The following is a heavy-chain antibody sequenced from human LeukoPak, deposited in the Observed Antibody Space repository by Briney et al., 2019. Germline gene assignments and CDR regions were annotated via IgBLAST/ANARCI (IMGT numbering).Heavy chain of an antibody. V-gene: IGHV4-34*01. CDR1: GGSFSGYY. D-gene: IGHD2-2*01. CDR3: ARYLGYCSSTSCRNWFDP. J-gene: IGHJ5*02. Sequence: KPLETLSLTCAVYGGSFSGYYWSWIRQPPGKGLEWIGEINHSGSTNYNPSLKSRVTISVDTSKNQFSLKLSSVTAADTAVYYCARYLGYCSSTSCRNWFDPWGQGTLVTVSS. CDR2: INHSGST.